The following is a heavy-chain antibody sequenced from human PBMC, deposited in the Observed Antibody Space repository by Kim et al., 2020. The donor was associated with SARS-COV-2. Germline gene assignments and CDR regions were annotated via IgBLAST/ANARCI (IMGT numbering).Heavy chain of an antibody. CDR2: IYYSGST. J-gene: IGHJ4*01. CDR1: GGSISSSSYY. Sequence: SETLSLTCTVSGGSISSSSYYWGWIRQPPGKGLEWIGSIYYSGSTYYNPSLKSRVTISVDTSKNQFSLKLSSVTSADTALYYCAREGRVYYYDTRGAVD. CDR3: AREGRVYYYDTRGAVD. V-gene: IGHV4-39*07. D-gene: IGHD3-22*01.